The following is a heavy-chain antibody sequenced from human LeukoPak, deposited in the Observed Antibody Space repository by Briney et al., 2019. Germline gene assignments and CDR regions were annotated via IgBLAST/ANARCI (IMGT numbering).Heavy chain of an antibody. J-gene: IGHJ4*02. CDR3: ARGSYCSGVSCYYGY. CDR2: ISSSGSTK. Sequence: GGSLRLSCAASGFTFSSYDMNWVRQAPGKGPEWVTYISSSGSTKYYADSVKGRFTISRDNAKNSLYLQVNSLRAEDTAVYYCARGSYCSGVSCYYGYWGQGTLVTVSS. V-gene: IGHV3-48*03. D-gene: IGHD2-15*01. CDR1: GFTFSSYD.